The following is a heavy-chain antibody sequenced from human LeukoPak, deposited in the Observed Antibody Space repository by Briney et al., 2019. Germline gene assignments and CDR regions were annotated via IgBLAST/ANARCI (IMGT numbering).Heavy chain of an antibody. J-gene: IGHJ4*02. D-gene: IGHD2/OR15-2a*01. CDR1: GGSISSYY. CDR2: ISDIGSI. CDR3: AGHHPRNTVDF. Sequence: SETLSLTCTVSGGSISSYYWSWIRQPPGKGLEWIAYISDIGSINYNPSLKSRVTISLDTSKNQFSLKLSSVTAADTAVYYCAGHHPRNTVDFWGQGTWSPSPQ. V-gene: IGHV4-59*08.